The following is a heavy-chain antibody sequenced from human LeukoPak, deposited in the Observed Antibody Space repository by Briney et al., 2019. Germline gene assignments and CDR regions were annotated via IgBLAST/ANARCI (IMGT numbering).Heavy chain of an antibody. J-gene: IGHJ4*02. Sequence: ASVKVSCKASGYTFTSYGISWVRQAPGQGLEWMGWISAYNGNTNYAQKFQGRVTITRDTSASTAYMELSSLRSEDTAVYYCARVRAVAGTPFDYWGQGTLVTVSS. CDR2: ISAYNGNT. V-gene: IGHV1-18*01. CDR1: GYTFTSYG. CDR3: ARVRAVAGTPFDY. D-gene: IGHD6-19*01.